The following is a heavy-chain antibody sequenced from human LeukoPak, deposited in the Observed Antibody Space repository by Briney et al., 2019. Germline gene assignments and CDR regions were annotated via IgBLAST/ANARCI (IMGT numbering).Heavy chain of an antibody. CDR2: ISSNGGST. J-gene: IGHJ2*01. D-gene: IGHD6-19*01. Sequence: GGSLRLSCAASGFTFSSYAMHWVRQAPGKGLEYVSAISSNGGSTYYANSVKGRFTISRDNSKNTLYLQMGSLRAEDMAVYYCARSIAVAGLYFDLWGRGTLVTVSS. V-gene: IGHV3-64*01. CDR1: GFTFSSYA. CDR3: ARSIAVAGLYFDL.